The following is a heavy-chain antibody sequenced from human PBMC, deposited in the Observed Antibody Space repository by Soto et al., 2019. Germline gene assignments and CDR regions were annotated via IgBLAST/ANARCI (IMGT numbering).Heavy chain of an antibody. CDR3: AKRIISFTFDY. Sequence: EVQLLESGGGLVQPGESLRLSCAASGFTFSSYAMSWVRQAPGKGLEWVSVISGSDDSTYYADSVKGRFTISRDNSKNTLYQQMNSLRAEDTAVYYCAKRIISFTFDYWGQGTLVTVSS. J-gene: IGHJ4*02. CDR2: ISGSDDST. CDR1: GFTFSSYA. D-gene: IGHD2-15*01. V-gene: IGHV3-23*01.